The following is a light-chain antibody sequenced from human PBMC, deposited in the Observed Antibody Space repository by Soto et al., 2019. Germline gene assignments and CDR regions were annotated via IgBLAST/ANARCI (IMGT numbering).Light chain of an antibody. CDR3: QSFDTSLSEVV. V-gene: IGLV1-40*01. J-gene: IGLJ2*01. CDR1: GPKIGAGYH. CDR2: GST. Sequence: QAVVTQPPSVSGAPGQRVTISCTGSGPKIGAGYHVHWYQQFPGTPPKLLIYGSTNRPSGVPDRFSGSKSGTSASLAIRGLQGEDEADYYCQSFDTSLSEVVFGGGTKVTVL.